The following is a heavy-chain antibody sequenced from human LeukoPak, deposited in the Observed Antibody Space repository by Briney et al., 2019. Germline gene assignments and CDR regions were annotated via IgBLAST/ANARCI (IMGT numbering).Heavy chain of an antibody. V-gene: IGHV5-51*01. CDR2: IYPGDSDT. D-gene: IGHD2-15*01. CDR3: AGHGSSGGSCWFDP. Sequence: GGSLEISCKGSGYNFTSYWIGWVRPLPGKGLGGMGIIYPGDSDTRYSPSFQGQVTISADKSISTAYLQWSSLKASDTAMYYCAGHGSSGGSCWFDPWGQGTLATVSS. J-gene: IGHJ5*02. CDR1: GYNFTSYW.